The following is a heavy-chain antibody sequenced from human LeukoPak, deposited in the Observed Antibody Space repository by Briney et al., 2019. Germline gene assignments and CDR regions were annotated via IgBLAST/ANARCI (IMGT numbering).Heavy chain of an antibody. CDR2: IRYDGSNK. V-gene: IGHV3-30*02. Sequence: PGGSLRLSCAASGFTFSSYGMHWVRQAPGKGLEWVAFIRYDGSNKYYADSVKGRFTISRDNSKNTLYLQMNSLRAEDTAVYYCAKGLYYDILTGYDYWGQGTLVTVSS. CDR1: GFTFSSYG. J-gene: IGHJ4*02. D-gene: IGHD3-9*01. CDR3: AKGLYYDILTGYDY.